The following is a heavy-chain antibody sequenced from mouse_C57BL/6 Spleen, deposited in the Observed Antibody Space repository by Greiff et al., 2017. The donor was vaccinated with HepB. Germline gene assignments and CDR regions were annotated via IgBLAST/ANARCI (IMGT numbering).Heavy chain of an antibody. V-gene: IGHV1-80*01. D-gene: IGHD2-4*01. CDR1: GFAFSSYW. CDR3: AKDYDSYAY. J-gene: IGHJ2*01. Sequence: VQLQQSGAELVKPGASVKFSCKASGFAFSSYWMNWVKQRPGKGLEWIGQIYPGDGDTNYDGKFKGKATLTAAKSTSTAYLQLRSLTSADSAVYFSAKDYDSYAYWGPGTTLTVSS. CDR2: IYPGDGDT.